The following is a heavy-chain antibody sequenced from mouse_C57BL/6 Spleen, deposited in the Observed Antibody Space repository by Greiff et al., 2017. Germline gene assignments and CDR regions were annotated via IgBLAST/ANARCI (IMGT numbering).Heavy chain of an antibody. CDR1: GYTFTSYW. CDR2: IYPSDSET. J-gene: IGHJ4*01. D-gene: IGHD2-4*01. V-gene: IGHV1-61*01. CDR3: SNFYYDYAMDY. Sequence: QVQLQQPGAELVRPGSSVKLSCKASGYTFTSYWMDWVKQRPGQGLEWIGNIYPSDSETHYNQKFKDKATLTVDKSSSTAYMQLSSLTSEDSAVYYCSNFYYDYAMDYWGQGTSVTVSS.